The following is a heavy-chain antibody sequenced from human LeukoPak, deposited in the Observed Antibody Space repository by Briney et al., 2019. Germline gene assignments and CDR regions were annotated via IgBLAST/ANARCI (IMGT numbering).Heavy chain of an antibody. Sequence: AGGSLRLSCAASGFTFSSYAMSWVRQAPGKGLEWVSAISDSGGNTYYADSVKGRFTISRDNSKNTLYLQMNSLRAEDTAVYYCAKLSRYDFWSGYMNYWGQGTLVTVSS. CDR1: GFTFSSYA. CDR2: ISDSGGNT. V-gene: IGHV3-23*01. CDR3: AKLSRYDFWSGYMNY. J-gene: IGHJ4*02. D-gene: IGHD3-3*01.